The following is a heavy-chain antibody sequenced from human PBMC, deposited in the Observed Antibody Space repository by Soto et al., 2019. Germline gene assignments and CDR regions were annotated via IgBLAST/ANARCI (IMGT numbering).Heavy chain of an antibody. CDR1: GFTFSSYW. V-gene: IGHV3-7*01. J-gene: IGHJ6*02. CDR2: IKQDGSEK. CDR3: ARSNSSSWYTLYFYYYGMDV. Sequence: GGSLRLSCAASGFTFSSYWMSWVRQAPGKGLEWVANIKQDGSEKYYVDSVKGRFTISRDNAKNSLYLQMNSLRAEDTAVYYCARSNSSSWYTLYFYYYGMDVWGQGTKVTVSS. D-gene: IGHD6-13*01.